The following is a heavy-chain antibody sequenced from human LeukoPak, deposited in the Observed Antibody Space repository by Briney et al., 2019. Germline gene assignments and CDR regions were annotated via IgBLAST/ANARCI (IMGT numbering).Heavy chain of an antibody. Sequence: KPSETLSLTCAVYGGSFSGYYWRWIRQPPGKGLEWIGEINHSGSTNYNPSLKSRVTISVDTSKNQFSLKLSSVTAADTAVYYCARESKLRYFGPGGMDVWGQGTTVTVSS. CDR1: GGSFSGYY. D-gene: IGHD3-9*01. J-gene: IGHJ6*02. V-gene: IGHV4-34*01. CDR3: ARESKLRYFGPGGMDV. CDR2: INHSGST.